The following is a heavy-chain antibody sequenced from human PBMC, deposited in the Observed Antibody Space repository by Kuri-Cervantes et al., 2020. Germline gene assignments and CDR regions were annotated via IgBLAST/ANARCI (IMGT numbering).Heavy chain of an antibody. V-gene: IGHV3-74*01. CDR3: ARGPVFDGDAFDI. Sequence: ESLKISCAASGFTFSSYAMHWVRQAPGKGLVWVSRINSDGSSTSYADSVKGRFTISRDNAKNTLYLQMNSLRAEDTAVYYCARGPVFDGDAFDIWGQGTMVTVSS. CDR2: INSDGSST. J-gene: IGHJ3*02. CDR1: GFTFSSYA. D-gene: IGHD3-9*01.